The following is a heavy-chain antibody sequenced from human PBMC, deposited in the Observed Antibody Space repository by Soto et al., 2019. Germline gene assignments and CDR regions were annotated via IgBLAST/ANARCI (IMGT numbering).Heavy chain of an antibody. CDR1: GSTFSSYA. Sequence: SVKVSCKASGSTFSSYAISWVRQTPGQGLEWMGGIIPIFGTANYAQKFQGRVTITADESTSTAYMELNSLRDEDTAVYYCARDGKGAAYTFGPYYFDSWGQGALVTVSS. D-gene: IGHD1-1*01. CDR2: IIPIFGTA. CDR3: ARDGKGAAYTFGPYYFDS. J-gene: IGHJ4*02. V-gene: IGHV1-69*13.